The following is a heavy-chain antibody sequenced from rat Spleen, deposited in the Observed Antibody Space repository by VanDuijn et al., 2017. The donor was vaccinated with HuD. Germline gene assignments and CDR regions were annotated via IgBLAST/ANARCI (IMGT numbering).Heavy chain of an antibody. V-gene: IGHV5-20*01. D-gene: IGHD1-6*01. Sequence: EVQLVESGGGLVQPGRSLKLSCAASGFTFSDYYMAWVRQAPTKGLEWVALISYDGRRNYYRDSVKGRFTISRDNARRTLHLQMNSLRSEDTATYYCTRASYSGALMYTTDYWGQGVMVTVSS. CDR3: TRASYSGALMYTTDY. CDR2: ISYDGRRN. J-gene: IGHJ2*01. CDR1: GFTFSDYY.